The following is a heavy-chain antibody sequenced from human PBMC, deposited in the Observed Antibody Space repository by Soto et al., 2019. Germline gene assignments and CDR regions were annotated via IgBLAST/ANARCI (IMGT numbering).Heavy chain of an antibody. CDR1: GGTFSSYA. V-gene: IGHV1-69*12. J-gene: IGHJ4*02. D-gene: IGHD1-26*01. CDR2: IIPIFGTA. Sequence: QVQLVQSGAEVKKPGSSVKVSCKASGGTFSSYAISWVRQAPGQGLEWMGGIIPIFGTANYAQKFQGRVTITADESTSTANMERSSVRSRVTAVYYGVSSLGGGGSFDYWGQGTLVTVSS. CDR3: VSSLGGGGSFDY.